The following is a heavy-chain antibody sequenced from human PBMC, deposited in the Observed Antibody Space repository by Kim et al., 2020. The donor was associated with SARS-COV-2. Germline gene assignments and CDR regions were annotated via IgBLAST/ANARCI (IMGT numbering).Heavy chain of an antibody. D-gene: IGHD4-17*01. Sequence: ASVKVSCKASGYTFTGYYMHWVRQAPGQGLEWMGWINPNSGGTNYAQKFQGRVTMTRYTSISTAYMELSRLRSDDTAVYYCARDIFGRFGDYEGDYWGQGTLVTVSS. CDR1: GYTFTGYY. CDR3: ARDIFGRFGDYEGDY. CDR2: INPNSGGT. J-gene: IGHJ4*02. V-gene: IGHV1-2*02.